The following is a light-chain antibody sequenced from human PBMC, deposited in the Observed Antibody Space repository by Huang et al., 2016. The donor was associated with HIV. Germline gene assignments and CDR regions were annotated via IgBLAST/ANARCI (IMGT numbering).Light chain of an antibody. J-gene: IGKJ2*01. CDR2: LTS. CDR3: MQTLKTPPYT. V-gene: IGKV2-28*01. CDR1: QSLLHSNGDNY. Sequence: DVVMTQSPLSLPVNPGEPASISCRSSQSLLHSNGDNYLNWYMQKPGQSPQLLIYLTSHRASGVPDRFNCSGSDTDFTLKINRVEAADVGVYYCMQTLKTPPYTFGQGTKLEIK.